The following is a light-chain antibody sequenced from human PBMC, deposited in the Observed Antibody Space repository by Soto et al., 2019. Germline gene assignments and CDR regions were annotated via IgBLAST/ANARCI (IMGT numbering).Light chain of an antibody. CDR2: GAS. Sequence: DVQMAQSPSSLSASVGDRITITCRASPGISNFVAWYQQKAGKVPKLLISGASTSESGVPSRFSGSGSGTDFTLTISSLQPEDFATYYCLQDYSFPLTFGGGTKVDIK. CDR1: PGISNF. V-gene: IGKV1-27*01. J-gene: IGKJ4*01. CDR3: LQDYSFPLT.